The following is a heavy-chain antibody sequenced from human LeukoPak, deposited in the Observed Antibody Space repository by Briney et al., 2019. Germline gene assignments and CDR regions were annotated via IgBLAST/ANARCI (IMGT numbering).Heavy chain of an antibody. CDR1: GGSFSGYY. D-gene: IGHD3-22*01. V-gene: IGHV4-34*01. CDR2: INHSGST. Sequence: PSDTLSLTCAVYGGSFSGYYWSWIRQPPGKGLEWIGEINHSGSTNYNPSLKSRVTISVDTSKNQFSLKLSSVTAADTAVYYCARQDYDSSGYYYVNWFDPWGQGTLVTVSS. J-gene: IGHJ5*02. CDR3: ARQDYDSSGYYYVNWFDP.